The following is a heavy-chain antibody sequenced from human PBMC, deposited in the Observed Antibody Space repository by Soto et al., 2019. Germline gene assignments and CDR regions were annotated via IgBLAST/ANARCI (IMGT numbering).Heavy chain of an antibody. CDR1: VFTFSSYA. Sequence: EVQLLESGGGLVQPGGSLRLSCAASVFTFSSYAITLVRQAPGKGLEWVSGISGGGGSTYYADSVKGRFTISRDNSKNTLFLQMNSLRAEDTAVYYCAKDRTTVDYHYGMDVWGQGTTVTVSS. CDR2: ISGGGGST. V-gene: IGHV3-23*01. CDR3: AKDRTTVDYHYGMDV. J-gene: IGHJ6*02. D-gene: IGHD4-17*01.